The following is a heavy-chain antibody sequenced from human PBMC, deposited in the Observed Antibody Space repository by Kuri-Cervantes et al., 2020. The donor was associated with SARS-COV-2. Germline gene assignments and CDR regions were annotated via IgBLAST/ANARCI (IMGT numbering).Heavy chain of an antibody. D-gene: IGHD3-3*01. Sequence: KVSCKGSGYSFTSYWIGWVRQMPGKGLEWMGIIYPGDSDTRYSPSFQGQVTISADKSISTAYLQWSSLKASDTAMYYCARTTIFGVVTLDYWGQGTLVTVSS. CDR3: ARTTIFGVVTLDY. V-gene: IGHV5-51*01. CDR1: GYSFTSYW. J-gene: IGHJ4*02. CDR2: IYPGDSDT.